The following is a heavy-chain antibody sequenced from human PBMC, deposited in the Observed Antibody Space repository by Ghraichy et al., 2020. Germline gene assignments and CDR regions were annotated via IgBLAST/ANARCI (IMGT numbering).Heavy chain of an antibody. CDR3: ARVREYCSGGSCHGMDV. CDR1: GFTFSSYS. CDR2: ISSSSSYI. J-gene: IGHJ6*02. Sequence: GGSLRLSCAASGFTFSSYSMNWFRRAPGKGLKWASSISSSSSYIYNEDSVKGRFTFSRDNAKNSLYLQMKSLRAEDTAVYYCARVREYCSGGSCHGMDVWGQGTTVTVSS. V-gene: IGHV3-21*01. D-gene: IGHD2-15*01.